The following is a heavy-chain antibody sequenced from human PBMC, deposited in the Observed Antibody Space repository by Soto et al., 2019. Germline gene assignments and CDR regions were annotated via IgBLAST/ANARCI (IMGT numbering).Heavy chain of an antibody. CDR3: ARDPLIVLTVISNYFGP. CDR1: GFTFSSYS. CDR2: ISRSSSYI. D-gene: IGHD1-26*01. Sequence: KTGGSLRLSCAASGFTFSSYSMNWARQAPGKGLGWVSSISRSSSYIFYADSVKGRFTISRDNAKNSLDLQMNSLRVEDTAVYYCARDPLIVLTVISNYFGPWGQGTLVTVSS. V-gene: IGHV3-21*06. J-gene: IGHJ5*02.